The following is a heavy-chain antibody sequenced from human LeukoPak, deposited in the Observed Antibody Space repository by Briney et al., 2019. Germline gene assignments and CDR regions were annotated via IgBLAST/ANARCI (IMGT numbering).Heavy chain of an antibody. CDR2: TRFDDSYK. D-gene: IGHD1-1*01. Sequence: GGSLRLSCAASGFTFSSYGMHWVRQAPGKGPEWVAFTRFDDSYKAYGDSVKGRFTISRDNSKNTLYLQMDSLRSDDTAVYYCAKSSAGITWFDPWGQGTLVTVSS. J-gene: IGHJ5*02. CDR3: AKSSAGITWFDP. CDR1: GFTFSSYG. V-gene: IGHV3-30*02.